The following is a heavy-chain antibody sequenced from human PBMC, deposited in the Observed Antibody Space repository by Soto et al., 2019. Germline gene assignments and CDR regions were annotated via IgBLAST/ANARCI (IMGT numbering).Heavy chain of an antibody. Sequence: EVQLVESGGGLVQPGRSLRLSCAASGFTFDDYAMHWVRQAPGKGLAWVSGISWNSGSIGYADSVKGRFTISRDNAKNSLYLQMNSPRAEDTALYYCAKDPGSQTYYYYMDVWGKGTTVTVSS. V-gene: IGHV3-9*01. CDR2: ISWNSGSI. CDR3: AKDPGSQTYYYYMDV. J-gene: IGHJ6*03. CDR1: GFTFDDYA.